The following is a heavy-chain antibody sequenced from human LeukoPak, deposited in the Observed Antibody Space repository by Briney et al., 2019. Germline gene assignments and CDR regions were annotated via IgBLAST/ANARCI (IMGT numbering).Heavy chain of an antibody. CDR3: ARQLGVGVWALDR. Sequence: PSETLSLTCDVSGDSITTEHYWWGWLRQPPGKGLEWIAIIFYTGKIHDNPSLRNRISMSVDTSKDQFSLRLSAVTAADTAVYYCARQLGVGVWALDRWGQGILVTVSS. CDR2: IFYTGKI. V-gene: IGHV4-39*01. J-gene: IGHJ4*02. D-gene: IGHD3-16*01. CDR1: GDSITTEHYW.